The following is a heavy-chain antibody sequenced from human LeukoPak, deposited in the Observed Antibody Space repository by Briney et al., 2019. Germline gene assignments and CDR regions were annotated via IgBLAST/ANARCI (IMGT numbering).Heavy chain of an antibody. D-gene: IGHD5-24*01. CDR1: GFTFSSYG. CDR3: VIDRERWLRNSIDY. V-gene: IGHV3-30*03. J-gene: IGHJ4*02. Sequence: PGGSLRLSCAASGFTFSSYGMHWVRQAPGKGLEWVAVISYDGSNKYYADSVKGRFTISRDNSKNTLYLQMNSLRAEDTAVYYCVIDRERWLRNSIDYWGQGTLVTVSS. CDR2: ISYDGSNK.